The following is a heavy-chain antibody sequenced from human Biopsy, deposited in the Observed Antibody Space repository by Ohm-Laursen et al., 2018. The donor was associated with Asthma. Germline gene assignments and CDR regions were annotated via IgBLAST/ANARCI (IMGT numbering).Heavy chain of an antibody. V-gene: IGHV3-30*03. CDR3: ARVDGVVEPATRMGGMDV. Sequence: RSLRLSCAASGFSFSSYGMHWVRQTPGKGLEWVAVISFDGTNKYYADSVKGRFTISRDNSKNTLYLQMNSLSDEDSAVYYCARVDGVVEPATRMGGMDVWGQGTTVTVSS. D-gene: IGHD2-15*01. CDR2: ISFDGTNK. J-gene: IGHJ6*02. CDR1: GFSFSSYG.